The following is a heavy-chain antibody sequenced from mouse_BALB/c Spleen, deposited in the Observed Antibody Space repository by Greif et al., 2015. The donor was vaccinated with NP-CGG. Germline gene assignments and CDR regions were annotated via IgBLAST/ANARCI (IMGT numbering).Heavy chain of an antibody. CDR1: GYTFTSYW. D-gene: IGHD2-2*01. V-gene: IGHV1-69*02. J-gene: IGHJ3*01. CDR2: IYPSDSYT. Sequence: VQLQQSGAELVRPGASVKLSCKASGYTFTSYWINWVKQRPGQGLEWIGNIYPSDSYTNYNQKFKDKATLTVDKSSSTAYMQLSSPTSEDSAVYYCTSGYPWFAYWGQGTLVTVSA. CDR3: TSGYPWFAY.